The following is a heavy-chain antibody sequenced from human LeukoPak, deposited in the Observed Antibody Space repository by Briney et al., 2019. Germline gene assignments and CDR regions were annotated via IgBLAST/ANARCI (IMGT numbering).Heavy chain of an antibody. CDR3: ARERVYSTFYI. J-gene: IGHJ3*02. CDR1: GXSFSSYW. CDR2: IKEDGSEN. D-gene: IGHD6-13*01. Sequence: GGSLRLSCAASGXSFSSYWMSWVRQAPGKGLEWVANIKEDGSENNYVDSVKGRLTISRDNAKNSLYLQMNSLRAEDTAVYYCARERVYSTFYIWGEETMDTVSS. V-gene: IGHV3-7*04.